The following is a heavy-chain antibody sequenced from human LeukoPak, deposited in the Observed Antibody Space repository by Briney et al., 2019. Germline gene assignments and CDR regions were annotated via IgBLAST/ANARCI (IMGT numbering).Heavy chain of an antibody. CDR1: GFAFSTYV. J-gene: IGHJ4*02. V-gene: IGHV3-30*03. Sequence: PGGSLRLSCAASGFAFSTYVMHWVRQAPGKGLEWVAITSNDETKRFYADSVKGRFTISRDNSKNTLHLHMNSLRVEDTAVYYCARGVVAVAAIDYWGQGILVTVSS. CDR2: TSNDETKR. D-gene: IGHD2-15*01. CDR3: ARGVVAVAAIDY.